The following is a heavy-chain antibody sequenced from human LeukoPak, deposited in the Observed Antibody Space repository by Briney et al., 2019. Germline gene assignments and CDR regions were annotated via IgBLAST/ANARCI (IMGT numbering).Heavy chain of an antibody. V-gene: IGHV1-69*04. CDR1: GGTFSSYT. Sequence: SSVKVSCKASGGTFSSYTIGWVRQARGAGLEWMGRILAMLGIVNYGQKFQGRVTITADKSTSTAYMELSSLRSEDTAVYYCARDRGRFLEWLDYFDYWGQGTLVTVSS. CDR3: ARDRGRFLEWLDYFDY. CDR2: ILAMLGIV. J-gene: IGHJ4*02. D-gene: IGHD3-3*01.